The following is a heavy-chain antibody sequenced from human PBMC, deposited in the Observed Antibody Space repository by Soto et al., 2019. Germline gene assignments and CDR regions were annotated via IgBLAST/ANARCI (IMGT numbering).Heavy chain of an antibody. V-gene: IGHV1-46*04. CDR2: FNPKSGST. D-gene: IGHD6-13*01. Sequence: QVQLVQSGAEVKKPGASVKLSCKTSGYIFINYYIHWVRQAPGQGLEWVALFNPKSGSTNYAQRLQGTVTVTSVTSTGTVYMELSSLIPEDTAVYYCARDLAAADYWGQGTLVTVSS. CDR1: GYIFINYY. J-gene: IGHJ4*02. CDR3: ARDLAAADY.